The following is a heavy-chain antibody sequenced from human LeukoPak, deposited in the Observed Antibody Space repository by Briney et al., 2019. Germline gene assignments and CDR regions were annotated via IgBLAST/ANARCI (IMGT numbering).Heavy chain of an antibody. CDR2: INSDGSST. Sequence: GGSLRLSCAASGFTFSSYWMHWVRQAPGRGLVWVSRINSDGSSTSYADSVKGRFTISRDNAKNTLYLQMNSLRAEDTAVYYCARDRSSSWYWFDPWGQGTLVTVSS. CDR3: ARDRSSSWYWFDP. CDR1: GFTFSSYW. D-gene: IGHD6-13*01. J-gene: IGHJ5*02. V-gene: IGHV3-74*01.